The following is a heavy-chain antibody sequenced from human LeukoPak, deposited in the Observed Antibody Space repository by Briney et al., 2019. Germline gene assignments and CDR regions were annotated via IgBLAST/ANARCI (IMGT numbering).Heavy chain of an antibody. V-gene: IGHV3-11*06. CDR1: GFTFSDYY. CDR3: ARDSGAAAGTSDY. D-gene: IGHD6-13*01. Sequence: GGSLRLSCAAPGFTFSDYYMSWNRQAPGKGLGWVSYISSSSSYTNYADSVKGRFTISRDNAKNSLYLQMNSLRAEDTAVYYCARDSGAAAGTSDYWGQGTLVTVSS. J-gene: IGHJ4*02. CDR2: ISSSSSYT.